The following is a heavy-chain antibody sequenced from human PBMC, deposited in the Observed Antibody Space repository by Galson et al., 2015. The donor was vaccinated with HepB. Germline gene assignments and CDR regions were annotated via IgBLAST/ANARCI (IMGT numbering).Heavy chain of an antibody. J-gene: IGHJ4*02. V-gene: IGHV1-8*01. CDR3: ARGYPGNCASTTCPAPFDY. D-gene: IGHD3-16*01. CDR1: GYTFTSYN. Sequence: SVKVSCKASGYTFTSYNIKWVRQVAGQGLEYMGWMNPDTGRTGYAQKFQGRVTMTRDTSLSTAYMELRGLQSDDTAVYYCARGYPGNCASTTCPAPFDYWGQGTLVAVSS. CDR2: MNPDTGRT.